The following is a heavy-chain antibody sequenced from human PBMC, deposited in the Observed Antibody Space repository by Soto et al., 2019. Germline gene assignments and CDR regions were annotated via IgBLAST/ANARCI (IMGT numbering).Heavy chain of an antibody. J-gene: IGHJ4*02. CDR2: LTWNGEVL. CDR3: VKDSESSGYLTHLDY. Sequence: SLRLSCVASGFTFDDYASHWVRQTPGKGLEWVSGLTWNGEVLGYADSVKGRFTISRDNAKNSLYLEMNSLRPEDTALYYCVKDSESSGYLTHLDYWGQGTLVTAPQ. V-gene: IGHV3-9*01. CDR1: GFTFDDYA. D-gene: IGHD3-22*01.